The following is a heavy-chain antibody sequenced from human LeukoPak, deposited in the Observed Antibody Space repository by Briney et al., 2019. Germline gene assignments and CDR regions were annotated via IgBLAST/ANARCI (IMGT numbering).Heavy chain of an antibody. CDR1: GFTFSSYG. J-gene: IGHJ6*03. V-gene: IGHV3-33*01. Sequence: PGRSLRLSCAASGFTFSSYGMHWVRQAPGKGLEWVAVIWYDGSNKYYADSVKGRFTISRDNSKNTLYLQMNSLRAEDTAVYYCARVSRFGEEYYYYYMDVWGKGTTVTVSS. CDR2: IWYDGSNK. CDR3: ARVSRFGEEYYYYYMDV. D-gene: IGHD3-10*01.